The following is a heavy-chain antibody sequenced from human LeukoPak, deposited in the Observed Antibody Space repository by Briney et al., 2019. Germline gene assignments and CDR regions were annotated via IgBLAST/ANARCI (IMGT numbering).Heavy chain of an antibody. CDR2: MNPNSGNT. CDR1: GYTFTSHD. J-gene: IGHJ5*02. D-gene: IGHD6-6*01. Sequence: ASVKVSCKASGYTFTSHDINWVRRATGQGLEWMGWMNPNSGNTGYAQRFQGRVTMTRDISTSTAYMELSSLRSEDTAVYYCARGLYSRSSEYWFDPWGQGTLVTVSS. CDR3: ARGLYSRSSEYWFDP. V-gene: IGHV1-8*01.